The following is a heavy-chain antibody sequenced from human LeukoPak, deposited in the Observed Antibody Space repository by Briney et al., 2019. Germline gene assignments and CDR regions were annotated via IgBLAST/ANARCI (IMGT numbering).Heavy chain of an antibody. J-gene: IGHJ4*02. CDR1: AFTFSSYA. Sequence: GGSLRLSCAASAFTFSSYAMSWVRQAPGKGLEWVSAISGSGGSTYYADSVKGRFTISRDNSKNTLYLQMNSLRAEDTAVYYCAKVDFWSGDHDYWGQGTLVTVSS. CDR2: ISGSGGST. CDR3: AKVDFWSGDHDY. D-gene: IGHD3-3*01. V-gene: IGHV3-23*01.